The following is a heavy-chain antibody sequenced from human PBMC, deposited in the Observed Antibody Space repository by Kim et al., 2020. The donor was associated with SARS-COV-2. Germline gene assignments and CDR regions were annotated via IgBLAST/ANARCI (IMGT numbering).Heavy chain of an antibody. V-gene: IGHV3-23*01. J-gene: IGHJ4*02. Sequence: VRVLFTLSRDNSKNTLYLQMNNLRAEDAAVYYCARAPPGRYQLVYNFDYWGQGTLVTVSS. CDR3: ARAPPGRYQLVYNFDY. D-gene: IGHD2-2*02.